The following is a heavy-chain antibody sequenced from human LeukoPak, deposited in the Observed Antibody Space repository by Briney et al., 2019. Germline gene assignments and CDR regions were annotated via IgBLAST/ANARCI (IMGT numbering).Heavy chain of an antibody. CDR1: GGSISSYY. V-gene: IGHV4-4*07. Sequence: SETLSLTCTVSGGSISSYYWSWIRQPAGKGLEWIGRIYTSGSTNYNPSLKSRVTISVDTSKNQFSLKLSSVTAADTAVYYCARDIVATIPRYYYYYYGMDVWGQGTTVTVSS. CDR2: IYTSGST. D-gene: IGHD5-12*01. J-gene: IGHJ6*02. CDR3: ARDIVATIPRYYYYYYGMDV.